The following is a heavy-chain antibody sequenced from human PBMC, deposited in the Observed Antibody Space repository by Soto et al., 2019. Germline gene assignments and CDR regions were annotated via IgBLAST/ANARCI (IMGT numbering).Heavy chain of an antibody. V-gene: IGHV1-18*01. Sequence: QVPLVQSGAEVKKPGASVKVSCKASGYTFTSYGISWVRQAPGQGLEWMGWISAYNGNTNYAQKLQGRVTMTTDTSTSTAYMELRSLRSDDTAVYYCARARTVAGPSADAFDIWGQGTMVTVSS. J-gene: IGHJ3*02. D-gene: IGHD6-19*01. CDR1: GYTFTSYG. CDR2: ISAYNGNT. CDR3: ARARTVAGPSADAFDI.